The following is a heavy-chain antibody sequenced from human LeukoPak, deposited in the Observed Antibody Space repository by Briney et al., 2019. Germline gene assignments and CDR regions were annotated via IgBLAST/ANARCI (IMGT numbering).Heavy chain of an antibody. D-gene: IGHD4-17*01. J-gene: IGHJ6*03. CDR3: ARAPYGDYPYYYYYMDV. V-gene: IGHV3-23*01. Sequence: GGSLRLSCAASGFDFSTYAMSWVRQAPGKGLEWVSGISGSGDTTYYADSVKGRFTISRDNAKNSLYLQMNSLRAEDTAVYYCARAPYGDYPYYYYYMDVWGKGTTVTISS. CDR2: ISGSGDTT. CDR1: GFDFSTYA.